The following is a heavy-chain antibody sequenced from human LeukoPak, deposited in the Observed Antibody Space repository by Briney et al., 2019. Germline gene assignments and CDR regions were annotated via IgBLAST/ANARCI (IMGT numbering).Heavy chain of an antibody. D-gene: IGHD1-20*01. CDR1: GYTFTSYY. CDR2: INPSGGST. J-gene: IGHJ4*02. Sequence: ASVKVSCKASGYTFTSYYMHWVRQAPGQGLEWMGIINPSGGSTSYAQKFQGRVTMTRDTSTSTVYMELSSLRSEDTAMYYCASMSITTHPFDLWGQGTLVTVSS. V-gene: IGHV1-46*01. CDR3: ASMSITTHPFDL.